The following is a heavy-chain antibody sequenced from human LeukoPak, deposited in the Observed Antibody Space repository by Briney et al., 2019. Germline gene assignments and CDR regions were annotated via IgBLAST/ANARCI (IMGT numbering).Heavy chain of an antibody. Sequence: ASVKVSCKASGGTFSSYAISWVRQAPGQGLEWMGRIIPILGIANYAQKFQGRVTITADKSTSTAYMELSSLRSDDTAVYYCARVRIILPPRKDYYGMDVWGQGTTVTVSS. CDR2: IIPILGIA. D-gene: IGHD1-14*01. J-gene: IGHJ6*02. CDR3: ARVRIILPPRKDYYGMDV. CDR1: GGTFSSYA. V-gene: IGHV1-69*04.